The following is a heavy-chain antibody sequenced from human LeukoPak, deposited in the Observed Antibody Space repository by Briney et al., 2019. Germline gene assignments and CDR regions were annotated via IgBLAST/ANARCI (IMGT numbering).Heavy chain of an antibody. CDR2: IIPIFGTA. D-gene: IGHD6-13*01. CDR3: ARTAGVDSSSWYSYYYYMDV. CDR1: GGTFSSYA. Sequence: SVKVSCKASGGTFSSYAISWVRQAPGQGREWMGGIIPIFGTANYAQKLQGRVTITADESTSAAYMAMSSLRPEDTAVYYCARTAGVDSSSWYSYYYYMDVWGKGTTVTISS. V-gene: IGHV1-69*13. J-gene: IGHJ6*03.